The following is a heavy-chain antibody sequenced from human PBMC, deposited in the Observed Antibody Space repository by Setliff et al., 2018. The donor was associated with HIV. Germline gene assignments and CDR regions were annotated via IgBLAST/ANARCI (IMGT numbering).Heavy chain of an antibody. CDR1: GGSFSGYY. Sequence: SETLSLTCAVYGGSFSGYYWSWIRQPPGKGLEWIGEINHSGSTNYNPSLKSRFTISVDTSKNQFSLNLTSVTAADTAVYYCAKEGSWSSSWHQMDVWGKGTTVTVSS. D-gene: IGHD6-13*01. CDR3: AKEGSWSSSWHQMDV. J-gene: IGHJ6*04. V-gene: IGHV4-34*01. CDR2: INHSGST.